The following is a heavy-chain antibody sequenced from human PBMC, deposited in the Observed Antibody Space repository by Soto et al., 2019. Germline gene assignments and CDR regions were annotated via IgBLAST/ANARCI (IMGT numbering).Heavy chain of an antibody. D-gene: IGHD7-27*01. CDR1: GFPFTSYG. Sequence: EVQLLESGGGLVQPGGSLRLSCAASGFPFTSYGVSWVRQAPGKGLEWVSTINTNGNRHYADSVNGRFTISRDSSESMLYLDMNNLRAEDTALYYCARKLGVGHYPFRHWGQGTLVTVSS. CDR3: ARKLGVGHYPFRH. CDR2: INTNGNR. V-gene: IGHV3-23*01. J-gene: IGHJ4*02.